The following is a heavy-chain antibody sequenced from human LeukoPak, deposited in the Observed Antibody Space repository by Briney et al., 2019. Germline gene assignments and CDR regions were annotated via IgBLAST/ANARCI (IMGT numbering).Heavy chain of an antibody. CDR1: GGSISSGSYY. D-gene: IGHD3-22*01. Sequence: SETLSLTCTVSGGSISSGSYYWSWIRQPAGKGLEWIGRIYTSGSTNYNPSLKSRVTISVDTSKNQFSLNLSSVTAADTAVYYCARDSYYYDSSGYGFGLDYWGQGTLVTVSS. CDR3: ARDSYYYDSSGYGFGLDY. J-gene: IGHJ4*02. CDR2: IYTSGST. V-gene: IGHV4-61*02.